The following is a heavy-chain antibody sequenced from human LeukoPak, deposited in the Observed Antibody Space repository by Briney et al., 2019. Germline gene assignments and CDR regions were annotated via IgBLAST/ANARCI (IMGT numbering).Heavy chain of an antibody. Sequence: PSETLSLTCTVSGGSISSGSYYWSWIRQPAGKGLEWIGRIYTSGSTNYNPSLKSRVTISVDTSKNQFSLKLSSVTAADTAVYYCARIRSGSYYTLPYYYYYMDVWGKGTTVTISS. V-gene: IGHV4-61*02. CDR2: IYTSGST. D-gene: IGHD3-10*01. CDR3: ARIRSGSYYTLPYYYYYMDV. J-gene: IGHJ6*03. CDR1: GGSISSGSYY.